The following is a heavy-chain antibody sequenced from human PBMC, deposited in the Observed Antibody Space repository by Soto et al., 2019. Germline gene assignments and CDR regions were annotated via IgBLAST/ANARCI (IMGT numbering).Heavy chain of an antibody. D-gene: IGHD5-18*01. CDR3: AKVVTLYYYYGMDV. CDR1: GFTFSSYA. J-gene: IGHJ6*02. Sequence: GGSLRLSCAASGFTFSSYAMSWVRQAPGKGLEWVSAISGSGGSTYYADSVKGRFTISRDNSKNTLYLQMNSLRAEDTAVYYCAKVVTLYYYYGMDVWGQGTTVTVSS. V-gene: IGHV3-23*01. CDR2: ISGSGGST.